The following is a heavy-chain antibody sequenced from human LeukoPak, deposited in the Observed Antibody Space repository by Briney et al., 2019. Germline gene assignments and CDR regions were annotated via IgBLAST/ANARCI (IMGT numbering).Heavy chain of an antibody. CDR2: INHSGST. V-gene: IGHV4-34*01. CDR3: ARETKLRRSSIAGRPSLFYYFGY. J-gene: IGHJ4*02. D-gene: IGHD6-6*01. Sequence: SGTLSLTCAVSGGSFSGYCWNWIRQPPGKGLEWIGEINHSGSTNYNPSLKSRVTISVDTSKNQFSLKLSSVTAADTAVYYCARETKLRRSSIAGRPSLFYYFGYWGEGALVTVSS. CDR1: GGSFSGYC.